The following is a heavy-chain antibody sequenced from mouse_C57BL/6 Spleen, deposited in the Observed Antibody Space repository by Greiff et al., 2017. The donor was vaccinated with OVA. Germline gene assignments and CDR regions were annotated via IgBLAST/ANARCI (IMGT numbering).Heavy chain of an antibody. CDR2: IDPSDSYT. V-gene: IGHV1-69*01. Sequence: QVQLQQPGAELVMPGASVKLSCKASGYTFTSYWMHWVKQRPGQGLEWIGEIDPSDSYTNYNQKFKGKSTLTVDKSSSTAYMQLSSLTSEDSAVYYCARRGYDYDEGDYFDYWGQGTTLTVSS. CDR3: ARRGYDYDEGDYFDY. D-gene: IGHD2-4*01. J-gene: IGHJ2*01. CDR1: GYTFTSYW.